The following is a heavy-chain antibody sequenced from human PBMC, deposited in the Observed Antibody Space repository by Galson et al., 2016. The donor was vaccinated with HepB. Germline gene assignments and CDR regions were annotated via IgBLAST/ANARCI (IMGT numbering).Heavy chain of an antibody. V-gene: IGHV3-7*01. Sequence: SLRLSCAASGFVFSDFYLAWVRQVPGKGLEWVASVDRGGSGKYYVDSAKGRFTIFRDNAQNSVFLQMSSLRVEDTALYYWFSGYTSGGWGQGTMVTVSS. CDR3: FSGYTSGG. D-gene: IGHD6-19*01. CDR2: VDRGGSGK. J-gene: IGHJ3*01. CDR1: GFVFSDFY.